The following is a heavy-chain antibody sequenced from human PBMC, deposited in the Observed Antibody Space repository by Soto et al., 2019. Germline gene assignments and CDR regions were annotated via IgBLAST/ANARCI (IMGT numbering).Heavy chain of an antibody. D-gene: IGHD6-13*01. CDR1: EGTFNSYA. V-gene: IGHV1-69*01. CDR3: ASGASRWYPYFFDS. CDR2: IIPYYNTL. J-gene: IGHJ4*02. Sequence: QAQVVQSGAEVRKPGSSVKLSCKASEGTFNSYAIAWVRQAPGQGLEWMGGIIPYYNTLNYAKKFQDRVTITADDSTNTVYMELSSLRSDDTAVYFCASGASRWYPYFFDSWAQGTLVTVSP.